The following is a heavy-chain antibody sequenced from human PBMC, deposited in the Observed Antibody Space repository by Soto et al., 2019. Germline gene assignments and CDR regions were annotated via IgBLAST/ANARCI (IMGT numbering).Heavy chain of an antibody. CDR1: GYTFTNYF. Sequence: GASVKVSCKASGYTFTNYFIHWVRQAPGEGLEWMGIINPGDDSTTYAQKFQGRVTVTKDTSTGTVYMELSSLRSDDTAMYYCAREEGALDYWGQGTLVTVSS. CDR3: AREEGALDY. J-gene: IGHJ4*02. CDR2: INPGDDST. V-gene: IGHV1-46*01. D-gene: IGHD1-26*01.